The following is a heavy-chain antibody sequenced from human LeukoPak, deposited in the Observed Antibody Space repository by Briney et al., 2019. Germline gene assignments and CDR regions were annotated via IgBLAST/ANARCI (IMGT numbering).Heavy chain of an antibody. CDR2: SVGANGRT. J-gene: IGHJ4*02. CDR1: GFTFSPHA. V-gene: IGHV3-23*01. D-gene: IGHD1-26*01. Sequence: GGSLRLSYEASGFTFSPHAMSWVRLAPGKGLEWVSGSVGANGRTYYADSVKGRFTISRDNSKNTLYLQMNSLRVEDTAVYYCVKDAIPRDGKWELDYWGQGTLVTVSS. CDR3: VKDAIPRDGKWELDY.